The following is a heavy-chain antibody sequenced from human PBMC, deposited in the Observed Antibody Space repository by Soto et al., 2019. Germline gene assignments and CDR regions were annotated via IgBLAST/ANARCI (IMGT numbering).Heavy chain of an antibody. CDR3: ARVVGSSGWYYGSFDI. D-gene: IGHD6-19*01. V-gene: IGHV4-34*01. CDR1: GGSFSGSY. J-gene: IGHJ3*02. CDR2: INQSGST. Sequence: TLSLTCAVYGGSFSGSYWNWIRQPPGKGLEWIGEINQSGSTNYNPSLKSRVTISVDTSKNQFSLKLSSVTAADSAVYYCARVVGSSGWYYGSFDIWGPGTMVTVSS.